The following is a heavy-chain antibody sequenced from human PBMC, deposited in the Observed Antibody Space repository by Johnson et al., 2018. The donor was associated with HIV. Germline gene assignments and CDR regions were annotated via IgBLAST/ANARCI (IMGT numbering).Heavy chain of an antibody. D-gene: IGHD3-3*01. J-gene: IGHJ3*01. CDR3: ARAPEVWELRHPGTFDV. Sequence: QVQLVESGGGVVQPGGSLRLSCAASGFTFSSYGMHWVRQAPGKGLEWVAFIRYDGSNNYYADSVKGRFTISRDNAKNSLFLQMNSLRAEDTAVYYCARAPEVWELRHPGTFDVWGQGTLVTVSS. CDR1: GFTFSSYG. V-gene: IGHV3-30*02. CDR2: IRYDGSNN.